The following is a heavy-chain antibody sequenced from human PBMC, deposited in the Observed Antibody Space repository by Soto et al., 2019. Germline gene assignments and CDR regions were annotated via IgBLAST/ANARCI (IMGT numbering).Heavy chain of an antibody. CDR1: GFTFSSYS. V-gene: IGHV3-21*01. Sequence: AGGSLRLSCAASGFTFSSYSMNWVRQAPGKGLEWVSSISSSSSYIYYADSVKGRFTISRDNAKNSLYLQMNSLRAEDTAVYYCARDLGRLRGNHDAFDIWGQGTMVTVSS. CDR3: ARDLGRLRGNHDAFDI. J-gene: IGHJ3*02. CDR2: ISSSSSYI. D-gene: IGHD4-17*01.